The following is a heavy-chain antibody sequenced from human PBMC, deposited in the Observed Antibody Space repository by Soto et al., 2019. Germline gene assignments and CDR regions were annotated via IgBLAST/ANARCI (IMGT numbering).Heavy chain of an antibody. CDR3: ARGVLY. D-gene: IGHD1-1*01. CDR2: IFYSGTT. J-gene: IGHJ4*02. V-gene: IGHV4-31*03. Sequence: QVQLQESGPGLVKPSQTLSLTCTVSGGSLSSCGYFSSWLRQPPGKGLEWIGNIFYSGTTYYNPSVKSRVTISVDTSKNQLSLKLSSVTAADTAVYFCARGVLYWGQGTLVTVSS. CDR1: GGSLSSCGYF.